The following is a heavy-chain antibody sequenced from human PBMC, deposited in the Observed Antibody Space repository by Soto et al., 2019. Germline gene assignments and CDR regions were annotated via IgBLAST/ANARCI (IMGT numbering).Heavy chain of an antibody. Sequence: QVQLVQSGAEVKKPGSSVKVSCKASGGTFSSYAISWVRQAPGQGLEWMGGIIPIFGTANYAQKFQGRVTITADESTSTAYMELSSLRSEDTAVYYCARGSYGDSQWGSGWYSYYYYGMDVWGQGTTVTVSS. CDR2: IIPIFGTA. CDR3: ARGSYGDSQWGSGWYSYYYYGMDV. CDR1: GGTFSSYA. J-gene: IGHJ6*02. D-gene: IGHD6-19*01. V-gene: IGHV1-69*01.